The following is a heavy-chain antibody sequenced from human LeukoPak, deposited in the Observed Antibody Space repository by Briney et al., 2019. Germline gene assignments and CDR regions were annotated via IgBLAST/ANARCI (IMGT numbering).Heavy chain of an antibody. CDR1: GITFSSNW. J-gene: IGHJ6*02. CDR2: IKPDGSEK. V-gene: IGHV3-7*04. CDR3: ARVRTENYYGMDV. D-gene: IGHD3/OR15-3a*01. Sequence: GGSLRLSCADSGITFSSNWMSWVRQAPGKGLEWVAHIKPDGSEKYYVDSVNGRFTISRDNAKNSLYLQMNSLRVEDTAVYYCARVRTENYYGMDVWGQGTTVTVSS.